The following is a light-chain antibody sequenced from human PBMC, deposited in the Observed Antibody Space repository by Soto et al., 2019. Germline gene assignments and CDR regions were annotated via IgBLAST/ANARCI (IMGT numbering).Light chain of an antibody. CDR2: GAS. CDR1: QSVRTY. Sequence: ETVLAHSPSTLAFSPWYTATLSFRASQSVRTYFAWYQQKSGQAPRLLIYGASSRATGVPDRFTGSGSGTDFTLTISSLEPEDSALYYCQQRDDWVSFGGGTKVDIK. J-gene: IGKJ4*01. CDR3: QQRDDWVS. V-gene: IGKV3-11*01.